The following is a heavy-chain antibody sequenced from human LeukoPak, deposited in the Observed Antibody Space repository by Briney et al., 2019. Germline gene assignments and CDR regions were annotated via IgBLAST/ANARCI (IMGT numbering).Heavy chain of an antibody. CDR2: IYHSGST. Sequence: AETLSLTCAVSGYSISSGYYWGWIRQPPGNGLEWIGSIYHSGSTYYNPSLKSRVTISVDTSKNQLSLKLTSVTAADTAVYYCARRGGAFALDYWGQGTLVTVSS. CDR3: ARRGGAFALDY. CDR1: GYSISSGYY. V-gene: IGHV4-38-2*01. J-gene: IGHJ4*02. D-gene: IGHD3-10*01.